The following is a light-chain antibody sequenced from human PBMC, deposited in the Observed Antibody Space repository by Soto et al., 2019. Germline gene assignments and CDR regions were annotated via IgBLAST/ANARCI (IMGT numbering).Light chain of an antibody. Sequence: DIQMTQSPSSLSASVGDRVTITCRASQGISNYLAWYQQKPGKVPKLLIYAASTLQSGVPSRFSGSGSGTDFTLTISSLLPEDVATYYCQKYNSAPPLTFGGGTKVEIK. V-gene: IGKV1-27*01. CDR3: QKYNSAPPLT. CDR1: QGISNY. J-gene: IGKJ4*01. CDR2: AAS.